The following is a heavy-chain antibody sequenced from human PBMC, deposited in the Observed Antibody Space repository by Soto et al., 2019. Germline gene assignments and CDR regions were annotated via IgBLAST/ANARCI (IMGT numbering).Heavy chain of an antibody. CDR3: ARRGYCTGTSCYAMRYFGMDV. D-gene: IGHD2-2*01. CDR1: GYNFTSYW. CDR2: IDPSDSYI. Sequence: GESPKISCKGSGYNFTSYWINWVRQMPGKGLEWMGRIDPSDSYINYSPSFQGHVTISADRSTNTAYLQWSSLKASDTAIYYCARRGYCTGTSCYAMRYFGMDVWGQGTTVTVSS. V-gene: IGHV5-10-1*01. J-gene: IGHJ6*02.